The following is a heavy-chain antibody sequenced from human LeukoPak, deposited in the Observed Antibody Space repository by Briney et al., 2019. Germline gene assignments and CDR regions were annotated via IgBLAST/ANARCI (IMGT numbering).Heavy chain of an antibody. V-gene: IGHV3-53*01. CDR2: IYSDGTT. Sequence: PGGSLRLSCAVSGFSVSRNYMSWVRQAPGKGLEWVSLIYSDGTTYYADSVKGRFTISKDNSKNTLYLQMNSLRGEDTAIYYYARDFGDSERGFDYWGQGTPVTVSS. CDR3: ARDFGDSERGFDY. CDR1: GFSVSRNY. J-gene: IGHJ4*02. D-gene: IGHD4-17*01.